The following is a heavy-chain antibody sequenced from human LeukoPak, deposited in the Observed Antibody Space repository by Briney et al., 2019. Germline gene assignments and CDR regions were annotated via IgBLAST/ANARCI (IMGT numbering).Heavy chain of an antibody. CDR3: ARAGVGAAHDAFDM. Sequence: GGSLRLSCAASGFNFSDYDMHWVRQTPGEGLEWVAGIGTAGDRYYADSVKGRITISRENAKTSLFLQMNSLRAGDTAVYYCARAGVGAAHDAFDMWGQGTMVTVSS. J-gene: IGHJ3*02. D-gene: IGHD1-26*01. CDR1: GFNFSDYD. CDR2: IGTAGDR. V-gene: IGHV3-13*04.